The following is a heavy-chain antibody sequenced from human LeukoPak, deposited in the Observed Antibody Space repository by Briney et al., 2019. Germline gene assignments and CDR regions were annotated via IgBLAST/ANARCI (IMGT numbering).Heavy chain of an antibody. J-gene: IGHJ4*02. CDR1: GGTFSSYA. D-gene: IGHD6-19*01. CDR2: IIPIFGTA. V-gene: IGHV1-69*01. CDR3: ASPVAGTRYFDY. Sequence: ASVKVSCKASGGTFSSYAISWVRQAPGQGLEWMGGIIPIFGTANYAQKFQGRVTITADESTSTAYMELISLRSEDTAVYYCASPVAGTRYFDYWGQGTLVTVSS.